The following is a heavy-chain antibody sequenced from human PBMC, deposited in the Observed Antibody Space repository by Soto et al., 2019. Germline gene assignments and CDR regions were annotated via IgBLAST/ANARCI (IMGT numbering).Heavy chain of an antibody. V-gene: IGHV4-31*03. CDR3: ARAKAMVRGVILFDY. J-gene: IGHJ4*02. D-gene: IGHD3-10*01. CDR1: GGSISSGGYY. CDR2: IYYSGST. Sequence: SETLSLTCTVSGGSISSGGYYWSWIRQHPGKGLEWIGYIYYSGSTYYNQSLKSRVTISVDTSKKQFSMKLSSVTAADTAVYYCARAKAMVRGVILFDYWGQGTLVTVSS.